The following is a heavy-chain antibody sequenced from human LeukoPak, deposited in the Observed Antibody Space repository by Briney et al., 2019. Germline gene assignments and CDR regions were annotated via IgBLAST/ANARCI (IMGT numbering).Heavy chain of an antibody. D-gene: IGHD3-3*01. CDR2: IRFDGSNK. V-gene: IGHV3-30*02. Sequence: GGSLRLSCVASGFLFRDYGMNWVRQVPSKGLEWVTFIRFDGSNKYYADSVKGRFTISKDNSKATVYLQMDSLRSEDTGIYYCAKDGVNYDYWNGYFDVWGQGIQVTVSS. CDR1: GFLFRDYG. J-gene: IGHJ4*02. CDR3: AKDGVNYDYWNGYFDV.